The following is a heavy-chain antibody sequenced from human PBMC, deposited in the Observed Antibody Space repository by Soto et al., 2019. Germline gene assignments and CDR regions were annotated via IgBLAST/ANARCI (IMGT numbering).Heavy chain of an antibody. V-gene: IGHV4-59*12. D-gene: IGHD4-17*01. CDR2: IYYSGST. CDR1: GGSISSYC. J-gene: IGHJ6*02. CDR3: ARAHYGDYGYGMDV. Sequence: SETLSLTCTVSGGSISSYCWSWIRQPPGKGLEWIGYIYYSGSTNYNPSLKSRVTISVDTSKNQFSLKLSSVTAADTAVYYCARAHYGDYGYGMDVWGQGTTVTVSS.